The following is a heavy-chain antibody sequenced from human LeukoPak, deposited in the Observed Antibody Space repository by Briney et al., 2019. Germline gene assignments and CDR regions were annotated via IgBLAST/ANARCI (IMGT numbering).Heavy chain of an antibody. CDR2: IYSSGGT. D-gene: IGHD2-8*02. CDR3: ARDMSGPPLFYY. Sequence: GGSLRLSCAASGFSVSTNYMSWVRQAPGKGLEWVSVIYSSGGTYYADSVRGRFTISRDNSRNTVYLQMDSLRVEDTAIYYCARDMSGPPLFYYWGQGTLVTVS. V-gene: IGHV3-53*01. CDR1: GFSVSTNY. J-gene: IGHJ4*02.